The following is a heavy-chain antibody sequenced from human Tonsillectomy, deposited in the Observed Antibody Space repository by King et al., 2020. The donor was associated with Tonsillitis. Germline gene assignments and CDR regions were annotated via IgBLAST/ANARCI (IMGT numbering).Heavy chain of an antibody. Sequence: VQLVESGGGVVQPGRSLRLSCAASGFTFSSYGMHWVRQAPGKGLEGVAVISYDGSNKYYADSVKGRFTISRDNSKNTLYLQMNSLRAEDTAVYYCAKSRITMVRGVIMRHYYYYGMDVWGQGTTVTVSS. D-gene: IGHD3-10*01. J-gene: IGHJ6*02. V-gene: IGHV3-30*18. CDR3: AKSRITMVRGVIMRHYYYYGMDV. CDR2: ISYDGSNK. CDR1: GFTFSSYG.